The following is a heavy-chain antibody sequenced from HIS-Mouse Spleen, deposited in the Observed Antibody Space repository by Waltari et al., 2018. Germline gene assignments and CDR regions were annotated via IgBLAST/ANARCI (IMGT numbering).Heavy chain of an antibody. D-gene: IGHD6-13*01. CDR1: GGSISSSSYY. J-gene: IGHJ2*01. Sequence: QLQPQESGPGLVKPSETLSLTCTVPGGSISSSSYYWGWIRPPPGKGLEWIGSIYYSGSTYYNPSLKSRVTISVDTSKNQFSLKLSSVTAADTAVYYCAREIPYSSSWYDWYFDLWGRGTLVTVSS. V-gene: IGHV4-39*07. CDR2: IYYSGST. CDR3: AREIPYSSSWYDWYFDL.